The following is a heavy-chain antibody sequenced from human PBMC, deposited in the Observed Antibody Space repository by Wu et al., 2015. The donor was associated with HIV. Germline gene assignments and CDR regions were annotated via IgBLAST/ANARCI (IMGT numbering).Heavy chain of an antibody. CDR3: ARGGGDGYTSLEY. D-gene: IGHD5-24*01. V-gene: IGHV1-2*02. CDR1: GGNFLSYS. J-gene: IGHJ4*02. Sequence: QVHLEQSGTEVKRPESSVKVSCKASGGNFLSYSFTWVRQAPGQGLEWMGWINPKTGASNYARRFQGRVTMTRDTAISTAYMEVTRLTLDDVAVYYCARGGGDGYTSLEYWGQGTLATVSS. CDR2: INPKTGAS.